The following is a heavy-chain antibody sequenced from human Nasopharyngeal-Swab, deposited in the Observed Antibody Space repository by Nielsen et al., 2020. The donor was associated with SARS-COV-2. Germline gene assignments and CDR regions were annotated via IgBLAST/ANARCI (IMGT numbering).Heavy chain of an antibody. CDR3: ARAQTSSWAVRYYYYMDV. D-gene: IGHD6-13*01. V-gene: IGHV2-70*01. CDR2: IDWDDDK. Sequence: WIRQPPGKALEWLALIDWDDDKYYSTSLRTRLTISKDTSKNQVVLTMTNMDPVDTATYYCARAQTSSWAVRYYYYMDVWGKGTTVTVSS. J-gene: IGHJ6*03.